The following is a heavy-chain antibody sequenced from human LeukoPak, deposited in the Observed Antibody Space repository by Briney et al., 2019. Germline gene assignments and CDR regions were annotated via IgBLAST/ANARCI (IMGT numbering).Heavy chain of an antibody. CDR3: VRDANSGWSDLDN. V-gene: IGHV3-9*01. D-gene: IGHD6-19*01. J-gene: IGHJ4*02. CDR2: ISWNSGSI. Sequence: PGRSLRLSCAASGFTFDDYAMHWVRQAPGKGLEWVSGISWNSGSIGYADSVEGRFTISRDNARHSLYLQMNNLRAEDSAVYFCVRDANSGWSDLDNWGQGARVTVSS. CDR1: GFTFDDYA.